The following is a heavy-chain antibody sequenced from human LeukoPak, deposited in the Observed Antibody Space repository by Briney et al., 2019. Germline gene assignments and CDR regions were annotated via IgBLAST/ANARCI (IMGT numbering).Heavy chain of an antibody. CDR2: IKYDGSEK. J-gene: IGHJ4*02. CDR3: ARDIEAAGLFLDY. CDR1: GFTFSSYW. Sequence: GGSLRLSCAASGFTFSSYWMTWVRQAPGKGLEWVANIKYDGSEKDYMDSAKGRFTISRDNAKNSLYLQMNSLRAEDTAVYYCARDIEAAGLFLDYWGQGTLVTVSS. D-gene: IGHD6-13*01. V-gene: IGHV3-7*01.